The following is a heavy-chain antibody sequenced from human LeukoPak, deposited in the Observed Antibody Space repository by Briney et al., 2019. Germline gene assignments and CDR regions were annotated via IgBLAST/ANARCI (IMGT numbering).Heavy chain of an antibody. Sequence: KASETLSLTCTVSGGSISSYYWSWIRQPPGKGLEWIGYIYYSGSTNYNPSLKSRVTISVDTSKNQFSLKLSSVTAADTAVYYCARHGLGFGESVRYWYFDLWGRGTLVTVSS. CDR3: ARHGLGFGESVRYWYFDL. D-gene: IGHD3-10*01. CDR2: IYYSGST. V-gene: IGHV4-59*08. CDR1: GGSISSYY. J-gene: IGHJ2*01.